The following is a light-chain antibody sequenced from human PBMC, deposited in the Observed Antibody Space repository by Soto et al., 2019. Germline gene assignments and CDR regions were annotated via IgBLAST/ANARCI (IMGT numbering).Light chain of an antibody. Sequence: QSALTQPASVSGSPGPSITISCTGTSRDVGGYNYVSWYQQHPGKAPKLMIYEVSNRPSGVSDRFSGSRSGNTASLTISGLQAEDESDYYCISYTSSSTWVFGGGTKVTVL. CDR2: EVS. CDR3: ISYTSSSTWV. CDR1: SRDVGGYNY. V-gene: IGLV2-14*01. J-gene: IGLJ3*02.